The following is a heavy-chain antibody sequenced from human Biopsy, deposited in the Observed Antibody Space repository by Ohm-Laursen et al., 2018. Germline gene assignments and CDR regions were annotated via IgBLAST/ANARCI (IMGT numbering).Heavy chain of an antibody. CDR1: GYTLTELS. V-gene: IGHV1-24*01. Sequence: ASVTASCKVSGYTLTELSMHWVRQVPGKGLEWMGGFAPENGKTVYAQNFQARVSLTEDTSTDTAYMELRSLRSEDTAVYYCAADINVWNVNYWGQGTQVTVSS. CDR2: FAPENGKT. CDR3: AADINVWNVNY. J-gene: IGHJ4*02. D-gene: IGHD1-1*01.